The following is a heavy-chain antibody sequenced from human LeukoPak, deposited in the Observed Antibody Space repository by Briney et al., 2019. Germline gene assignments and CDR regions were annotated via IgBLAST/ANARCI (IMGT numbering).Heavy chain of an antibody. V-gene: IGHV4-59*08. CDR2: IYYSGST. Sequence: SETLSLTCTVSGGSISSYYWSWIRQPPGKGLEWIGYIYYSGSTNYNPSLKSRVTISVDTSKNQFSLKLSSVTAADTAVYYCARRLRVGSTTTQPKYYFDYWGQGTLVTVSS. CDR3: ARRLRVGSTTTQPKYYFDY. D-gene: IGHD1-1*01. J-gene: IGHJ4*02. CDR1: GGSISSYY.